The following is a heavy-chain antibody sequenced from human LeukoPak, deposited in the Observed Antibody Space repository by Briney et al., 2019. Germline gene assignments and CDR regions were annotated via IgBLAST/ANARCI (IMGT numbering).Heavy chain of an antibody. CDR3: ARDGTTTLDYYYYMDV. CDR2: INPNSGGT. Sequence: ASVKVSCKASGYTFTGYYMHWVRQAPGQGLEWMGWINPNSGGTNYAQKFQGRVSMTRDTSISTAYMELRSLRSDDTAVYYCARDGTTTLDYYYYMDVWGKGTTVTVSS. D-gene: IGHD1-26*01. J-gene: IGHJ6*03. V-gene: IGHV1-2*02. CDR1: GYTFTGYY.